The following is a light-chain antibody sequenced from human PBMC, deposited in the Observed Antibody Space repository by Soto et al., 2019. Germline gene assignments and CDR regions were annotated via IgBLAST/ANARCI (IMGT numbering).Light chain of an antibody. CDR1: QSVSNQ. J-gene: IGKJ1*01. CDR3: QQYDYWPRT. Sequence: EVMVTQSPATLSVSTGARATLSYWASQSVSNQIAWYQQRPGQAPRLLVFGASLRATGIPVRFSGSGSGTDFTLTISRLEPEDFAVYYCQQYDYWPRTFGQGTKVDIK. V-gene: IGKV3-15*01. CDR2: GAS.